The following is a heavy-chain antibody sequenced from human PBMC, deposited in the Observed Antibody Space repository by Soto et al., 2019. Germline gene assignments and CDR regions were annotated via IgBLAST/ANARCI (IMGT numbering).Heavy chain of an antibody. D-gene: IGHD3-10*01. V-gene: IGHV4-59*08. CDR3: ARQGFGQLHGLVDV. Sequence: QVQLQESGPGLVKPSETLSLTCSVSGGSITSHYCSWFRQPPGKGLEWIGYIHHSGSTSYNPSLKSRVPNSVDTSKNQCSLQVNSVTAADTALYYCARQGFGQLHGLVDVWGPGTTVTVSS. CDR2: IHHSGST. CDR1: GGSITSHY. J-gene: IGHJ6*02.